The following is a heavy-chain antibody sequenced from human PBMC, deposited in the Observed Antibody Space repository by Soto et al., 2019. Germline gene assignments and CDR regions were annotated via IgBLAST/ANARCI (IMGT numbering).Heavy chain of an antibody. CDR1: GFTFTRYS. Sequence: PGGSLRLSCAASGFTFTRYSMNWVRQAPGKGLEWVSSISSTTNYIYYGDSMKGRFTISRDNTKNSLYLEMNSLRAEDTAVYYCARESEDLTSNFDYWGQGTLVTVSS. CDR3: ARESEDLTSNFDY. CDR2: ISSTTNYI. V-gene: IGHV3-21*06. J-gene: IGHJ4*02.